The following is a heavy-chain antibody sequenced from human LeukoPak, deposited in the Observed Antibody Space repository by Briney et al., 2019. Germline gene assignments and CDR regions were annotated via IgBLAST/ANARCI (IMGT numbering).Heavy chain of an antibody. J-gene: IGHJ4*02. Sequence: GGSLRLSCAASGFTFSTYWMHWVRQAPGKGLVWVSRSRNYADSVKGRFTISRDNAKNTLYLQMNSLRAEDTAVYYCASASSHRIAAGGDYRGQGTLVTVSS. V-gene: IGHV3-74*01. CDR1: GFTFSTYW. CDR2: SR. CDR3: ASASSHRIAAGGDY. D-gene: IGHD6-13*01.